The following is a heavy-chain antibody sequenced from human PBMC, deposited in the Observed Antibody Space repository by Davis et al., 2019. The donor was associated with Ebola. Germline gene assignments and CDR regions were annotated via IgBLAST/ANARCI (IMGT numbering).Heavy chain of an antibody. CDR2: ISGSGGST. Sequence: SCKASGGTFSSYAMSWVRQAPGKGLEWVSAISGSGGSTYYADSVKGRFTISRDNSKNTLYLQMNSLRAEDTAVYYCANCPYNWKLGYFQHWGQGTLVTVSS. CDR1: GGTFSSYA. J-gene: IGHJ1*01. V-gene: IGHV3-23*01. CDR3: ANCPYNWKLGYFQH. D-gene: IGHD1-20*01.